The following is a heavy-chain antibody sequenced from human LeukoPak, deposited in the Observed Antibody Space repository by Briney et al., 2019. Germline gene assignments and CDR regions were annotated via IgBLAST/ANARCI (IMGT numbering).Heavy chain of an antibody. D-gene: IGHD3-10*01. CDR1: GFTFSNYA. J-gene: IGHJ4*02. Sequence: GGSLRLSXAASGFTFSNYAMHWVRQAPGKGLEWVTFIRYDGSNKYYAESVKGRFTISRDNSKNTLYLQMNSLRAEDTAVYYCAKGSYYGSGSYADYWGQGTLVTVSS. CDR2: IRYDGSNK. CDR3: AKGSYYGSGSYADY. V-gene: IGHV3-30*02.